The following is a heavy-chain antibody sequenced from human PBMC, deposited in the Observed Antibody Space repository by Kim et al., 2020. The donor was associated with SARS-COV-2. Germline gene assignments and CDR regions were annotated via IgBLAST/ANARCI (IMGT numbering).Heavy chain of an antibody. Sequence: GGSLRLSCAASGLTLRSCDINWVRQAPGKGLEWVSYISRSSSYIYYVDSVKGRFTISRDNVKNSVYLQMDSLRGEDSAIYYCARDDGELARWSGMDVWGQGTTV. V-gene: IGHV3-21*06. CDR2: ISRSSSYI. J-gene: IGHJ6*02. CDR1: GLTLRSCD. CDR3: ARDDGELARWSGMDV. D-gene: IGHD6-6*01.